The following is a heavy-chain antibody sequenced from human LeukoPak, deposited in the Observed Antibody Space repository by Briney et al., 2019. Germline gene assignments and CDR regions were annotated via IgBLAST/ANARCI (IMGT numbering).Heavy chain of an antibody. CDR3: AKDKYSGSYNWFDP. Sequence: GGSLRLSCAASGFTFSSYAMSWVRQAPGKGLEWVSAISGSGGSTYYADSVKGRFTISRDDSKNTLYLQMNSLRAEDTAVYYCAKDKYSGSYNWFDPWGQGTLVTVSS. D-gene: IGHD1-26*01. CDR2: ISGSGGST. CDR1: GFTFSSYA. J-gene: IGHJ5*02. V-gene: IGHV3-23*01.